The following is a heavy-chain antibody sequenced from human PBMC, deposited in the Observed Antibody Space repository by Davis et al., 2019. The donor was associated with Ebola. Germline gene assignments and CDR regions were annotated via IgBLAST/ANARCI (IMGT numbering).Heavy chain of an antibody. D-gene: IGHD2-2*02. J-gene: IGHJ5*02. Sequence: ASVKVSCKAPGGTFSSYAISWVRQAPGQGLEWMGWISAYNGNTNYAQKLQGRVTMTTDTSTSTAYMELRSLRSDDTAVYYCARSWGVVVVPAAIPAWFDPWGQGTLVTVSS. CDR1: GGTFSSYA. CDR2: ISAYNGNT. CDR3: ARSWGVVVVPAAIPAWFDP. V-gene: IGHV1-18*01.